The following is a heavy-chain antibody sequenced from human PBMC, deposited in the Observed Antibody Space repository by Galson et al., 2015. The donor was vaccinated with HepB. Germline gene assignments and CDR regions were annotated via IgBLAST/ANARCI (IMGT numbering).Heavy chain of an antibody. CDR2: ISYDGSNK. CDR1: GFTFSSYA. D-gene: IGHD2-15*01. CDR3: ASNIVVVVAGNDAFDI. V-gene: IGHV3-30-3*01. Sequence: SLRLSCAASGFTFSSYAMHWVRQAPGKGLEWVAVISYDGSNKYYAGSVKGRFTISRDNSKNTLYLQMNSLRAEDTAVYYCASNIVVVVAGNDAFDIWGQGTMVTVSS. J-gene: IGHJ3*02.